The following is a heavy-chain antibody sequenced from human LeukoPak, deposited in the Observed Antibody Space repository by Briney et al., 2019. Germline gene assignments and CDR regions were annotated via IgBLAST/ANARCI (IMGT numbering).Heavy chain of an antibody. CDR3: ARGPHTRPYDYVWGSYRPGAFDI. V-gene: IGHV4-34*01. D-gene: IGHD3-16*02. CDR2: INHSGST. CDR1: GGSFSGYY. J-gene: IGHJ3*02. Sequence: SETLSLTCAVYGGSFSGYYWSWLRQPPGKGLEWIGEINHSGSTNYNPSLKSRVTISVDTSKNQFSLKLSSVTAADTAVYYCARGPHTRPYDYVWGSYRPGAFDIWGQGTMVTVSS.